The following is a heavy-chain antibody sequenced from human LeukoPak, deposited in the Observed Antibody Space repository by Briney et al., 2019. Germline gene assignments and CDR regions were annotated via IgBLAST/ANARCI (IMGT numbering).Heavy chain of an antibody. CDR3: ARIRRYSSGWWLVDY. CDR2: ISGSGGST. Sequence: GGSLRLSCAASGFTFSSYAMSWVRQAPGKGLEWVSAISGSGGSTYYADSVKGRFTISRDNSKNTLYLQMNSLRAEDTAVYYCARIRRYSSGWWLVDYCGQGTLVTVSS. J-gene: IGHJ4*02. V-gene: IGHV3-23*01. CDR1: GFTFSSYA. D-gene: IGHD6-19*01.